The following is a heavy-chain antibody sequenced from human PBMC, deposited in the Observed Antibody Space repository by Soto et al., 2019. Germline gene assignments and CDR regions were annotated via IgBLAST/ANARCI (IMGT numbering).Heavy chain of an antibody. J-gene: IGHJ3*02. CDR1: GFTFDDYA. CDR3: AKEAPCSGGSCYSGGFAFDI. D-gene: IGHD2-15*01. V-gene: IGHV3-9*01. Sequence: EVQLVESGGGLVQPGRSLRLSCAASGFTFDDYAMHWVRQAPGKGLEWVSGISWNSGSIGYADSVKGRFTISRDNAKNSLYLQMNSLRAEDTALYYCAKEAPCSGGSCYSGGFAFDIWGQGTMGTVSS. CDR2: ISWNSGSI.